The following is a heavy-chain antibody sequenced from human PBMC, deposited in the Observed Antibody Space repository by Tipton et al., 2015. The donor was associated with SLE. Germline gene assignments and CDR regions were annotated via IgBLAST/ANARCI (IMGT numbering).Heavy chain of an antibody. D-gene: IGHD1-26*01. V-gene: IGHV3-7*01. CDR1: GFTFSSNW. CDR3: AREYHGRFYVNGAFDI. CDR2: IRQDGSEE. Sequence: SLRLSCAASGFTFSSNWMSWVRQAPGKGLEWVAHIRQDGSEEYYVDSVKGRFSVSRDNAKNSLYLQMNSLRVEDTAVYYCAREYHGRFYVNGAFDIWGQGTMVTVSS. J-gene: IGHJ3*02.